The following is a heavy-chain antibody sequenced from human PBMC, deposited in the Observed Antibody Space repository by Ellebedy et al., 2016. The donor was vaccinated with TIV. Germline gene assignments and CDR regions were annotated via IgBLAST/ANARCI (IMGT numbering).Heavy chain of an antibody. CDR1: GFTFSDYY. CDR3: ARKVPAPTTVPPNWYFDL. D-gene: IGHD4-17*01. J-gene: IGHJ2*01. Sequence: PGGSLRLSCAASGFTFSDYYMSWIRQAPGKGLEWVSYISSTGSTIYYADSVKGRFTISRDNAKNSLYLQMNSLRAEDTAVYYCARKVPAPTTVPPNWYFDLWGRGTLVTVSS. V-gene: IGHV3-11*04. CDR2: ISSTGSTI.